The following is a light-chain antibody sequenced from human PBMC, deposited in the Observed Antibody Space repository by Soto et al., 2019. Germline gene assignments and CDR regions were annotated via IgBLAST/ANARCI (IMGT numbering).Light chain of an antibody. CDR3: SSYTSSSTVV. V-gene: IGLV2-14*01. J-gene: IGLJ2*01. Sequence: QSALTQPASVSGSPGQSITISCTRTSSDVGGYNYVSWYQQHPGKAPKLMIYDVSNRPSGVSNRFSGSKSGNTASLTISGLQAADEADYYCSSYTSSSTVVFGGGTQLTVL. CDR2: DVS. CDR1: SSDVGGYNY.